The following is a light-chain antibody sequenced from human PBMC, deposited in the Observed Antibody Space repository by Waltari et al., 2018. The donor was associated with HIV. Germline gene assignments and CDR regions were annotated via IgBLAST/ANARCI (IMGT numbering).Light chain of an antibody. CDR3: QQSYTTPRT. CDR1: QNLGSY. V-gene: IGKV1-39*01. CDR2: AAS. Sequence: DIQMPQSPPSLPASIGDSVTITCRAGQNLGSYLNWFQQRSGKAPKLLIYAASTLVSGVPSRFSGSGSATDFTLTINSLQPEDFATYYCQQSYTTPRTFGQGTKLETK. J-gene: IGKJ2*01.